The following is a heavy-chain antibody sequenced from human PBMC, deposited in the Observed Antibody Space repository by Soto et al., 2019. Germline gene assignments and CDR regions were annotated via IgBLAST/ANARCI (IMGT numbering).Heavy chain of an antibody. D-gene: IGHD3-10*02. V-gene: IGHV3-30*18. J-gene: IGHJ6*02. CDR2: ISYDESNK. Sequence: QVQLVESGGGVVQPGRSLRLSCAASGFTFSSYGMHWVRQAPGKGLEWVSIISYDESNKYYADSVKGRFTISRDNSKNTLHLQMNSLRAEDAAVYYCAKDRYVGDAYRASFSGMDVWGQGTTVTVSS. CDR3: AKDRYVGDAYRASFSGMDV. CDR1: GFTFSSYG.